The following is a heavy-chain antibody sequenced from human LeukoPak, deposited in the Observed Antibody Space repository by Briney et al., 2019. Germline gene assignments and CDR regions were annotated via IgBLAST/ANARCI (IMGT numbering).Heavy chain of an antibody. D-gene: IGHD1-1*01. V-gene: IGHV3-7*01. Sequence: GGSLRLSCAASGFTFSSYWMAWVRQAPGKGLEWVANIKHDGSAKYYVDSVKGRFIISRDNAKGSVYLQMNSLRVEDTAVYHCVRELKRFDPWGQGTQVTVSS. CDR2: IKHDGSAK. CDR1: GFTFSSYW. CDR3: VRELKRFDP. J-gene: IGHJ5*02.